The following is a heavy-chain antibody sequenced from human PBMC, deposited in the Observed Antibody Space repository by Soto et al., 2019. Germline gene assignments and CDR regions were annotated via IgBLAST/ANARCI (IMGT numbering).Heavy chain of an antibody. J-gene: IGHJ6*02. V-gene: IGHV1-18*01. CDR1: GYTFTNYD. CDR2: ISTYTGNT. D-gene: IGHD3-10*01. CDR3: ARGYYYGSGRPTPGGMDV. Sequence: QVHLVQSGAEVKKPGASVKVSCKASGYTFTNYDINWVRQAPGQGLEWMGWISTYTGNTNYAQKLQGRVTMTTDTATSTAYMERRRLTSDAPAVYYCARGYYYGSGRPTPGGMDVWGQGTTVTVSS.